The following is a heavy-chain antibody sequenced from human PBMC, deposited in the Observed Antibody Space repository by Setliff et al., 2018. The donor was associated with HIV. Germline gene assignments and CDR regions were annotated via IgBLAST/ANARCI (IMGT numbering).Heavy chain of an antibody. V-gene: IGHV1-69*13. CDR1: GGTFSIFS. Sequence: SVKVSCKTSGGTFSIFSITWVRQAPGQGLEWMGGIIPVFGPPNYAKKFQRRLTITADESTNTAYMELIGLKSEDTAVYYCARAGAVETTHFDYWGQGALVTVSS. CDR2: IIPVFGPP. CDR3: ARAGAVETTHFDY. J-gene: IGHJ4*02. D-gene: IGHD1-7*01.